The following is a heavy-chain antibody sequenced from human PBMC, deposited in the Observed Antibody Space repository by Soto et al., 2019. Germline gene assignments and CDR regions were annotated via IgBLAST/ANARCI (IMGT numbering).Heavy chain of an antibody. J-gene: IGHJ6*02. CDR3: AKDCVTMIEVVENSCGLRV. D-gene: IGHD3-22*01. V-gene: IGHV3-30*18. Sequence: PGGSLRLSCAASGFTFSSYGMHWVRQAPGKGLEWVAVISYDGSNKYYADSVKGRFTISRDNSKNTLYLQMNSLRAEDTAVYYCAKDCVTMIEVVENSCGLRVWGQGNTVNVSS. CDR1: GFTFSSYG. CDR2: ISYDGSNK.